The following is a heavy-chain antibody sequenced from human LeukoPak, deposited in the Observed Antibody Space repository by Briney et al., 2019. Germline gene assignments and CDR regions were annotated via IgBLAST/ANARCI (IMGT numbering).Heavy chain of an antibody. V-gene: IGHV1-18*01. D-gene: IGHD3-22*01. J-gene: IGHJ5*02. Sequence: EASVKVSCKASGYTFTSYGISWVRQAPGQGLEWMGWSSAYNGNTNYAQKLQGRVTMTTDTSTSTAYMELRSLRSDDTAVYYCARDYYDSSGRNWFDPWGQGTLVTVSS. CDR2: SSAYNGNT. CDR1: GYTFTSYG. CDR3: ARDYYDSSGRNWFDP.